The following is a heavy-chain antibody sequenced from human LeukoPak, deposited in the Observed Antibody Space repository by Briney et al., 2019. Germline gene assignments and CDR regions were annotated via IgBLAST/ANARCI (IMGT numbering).Heavy chain of an antibody. CDR3: ARDKSSSWPEHCYYMDV. V-gene: IGHV3-20*04. D-gene: IGHD6-13*01. CDR2: INWNGGST. CDR1: GFTFDDYG. J-gene: IGHJ6*03. Sequence: GGSLRLSCAASGFTFDDYGMSWVRQAPGKGLEWVSGINWNGGSTGYADSVKGRFTISRDNAKKSLYLQMNSLRAEDTALYYCARDKSSSWPEHCYYMDVWGKGTTVTVSS.